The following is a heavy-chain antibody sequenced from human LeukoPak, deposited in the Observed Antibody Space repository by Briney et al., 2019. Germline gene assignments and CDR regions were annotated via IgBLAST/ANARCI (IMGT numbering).Heavy chain of an antibody. Sequence: PGGSLRLSCAATGFTFSSYHMHWVRQAPGKGLEWVSCISSSSTSIYYADSVKGRFTISRDNAENSLFLQMNNLRAEDTAVYYCAKKQDYGDNRWYFDLWGRGTLITVSS. CDR3: AKKQDYGDNRWYFDL. J-gene: IGHJ2*01. D-gene: IGHD4-17*01. CDR1: GFTFSSYH. V-gene: IGHV3-48*01. CDR2: ISSSSTSI.